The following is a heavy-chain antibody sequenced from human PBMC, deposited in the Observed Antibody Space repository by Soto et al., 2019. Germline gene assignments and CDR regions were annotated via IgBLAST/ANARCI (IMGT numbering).Heavy chain of an antibody. J-gene: IGHJ6*02. CDR1: GYTFTSYG. Sequence: ASVKVSCKASGYTFTSYGISWVRQAPGQGLEWMGWISAYNGNTNYAQKLQGRVTMTKDTSTSTAYMELRSLRSDDTAVYYCARDSQLVGFRYYYGMDVWGQGTTVTVSS. D-gene: IGHD6-6*01. V-gene: IGHV1-18*01. CDR2: ISAYNGNT. CDR3: ARDSQLVGFRYYYGMDV.